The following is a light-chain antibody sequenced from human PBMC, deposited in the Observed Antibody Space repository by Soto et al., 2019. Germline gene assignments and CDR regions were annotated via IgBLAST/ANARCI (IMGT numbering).Light chain of an antibody. J-gene: IGKJ4*01. CDR3: QQYNNWPPLT. V-gene: IGKV3-15*01. CDR2: GAS. CDR1: HSVSSN. Sequence: EILMTQSPATLSVSPGERATLSCRASHSVSSNLAWYQQKPGQAPRLLIYGASTRATGVPARFSGSGSGTEFTLTITSLQSEDFAVYYCQQYNNWPPLTFGGGTKV.